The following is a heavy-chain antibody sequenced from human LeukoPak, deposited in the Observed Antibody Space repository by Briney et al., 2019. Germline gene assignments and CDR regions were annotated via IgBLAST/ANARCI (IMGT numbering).Heavy chain of an antibody. J-gene: IGHJ5*02. CDR1: GFTFSSYA. Sequence: GSLRLSCAASGFTFSSYAMSWVRQAPGKGLEWVSAISGSGGSTYYADSVKGRFTISRDNSKNTLYLQMNSLRAEDTAVYYCAKIPYYDILTGSSFDPWGQETLVTVSS. CDR2: ISGSGGST. V-gene: IGHV3-23*01. CDR3: AKIPYYDILTGSSFDP. D-gene: IGHD3-9*01.